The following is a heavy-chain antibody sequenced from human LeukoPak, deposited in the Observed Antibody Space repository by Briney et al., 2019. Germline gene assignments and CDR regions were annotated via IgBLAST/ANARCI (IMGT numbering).Heavy chain of an antibody. D-gene: IGHD3-10*01. V-gene: IGHV3-15*01. CDR2: IKSKTDGGTA. Sequence: GGSLRLSCAASGFTFSNAWMSWVRQAPGKGLEWVGRIKSKTDGGTADYAAPVTGRFTISRDDSKNTLYLQMNSLKTEDTAVYYCTTHDYYGSGTFDIWGQGTMVTVSS. CDR1: GFTFSNAW. CDR3: TTHDYYGSGTFDI. J-gene: IGHJ3*02.